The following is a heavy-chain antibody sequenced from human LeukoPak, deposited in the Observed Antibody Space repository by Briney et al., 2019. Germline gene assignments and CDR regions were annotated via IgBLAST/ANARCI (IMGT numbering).Heavy chain of an antibody. Sequence: PGGSLRLSCAASGFTLSSYGMHWVRQAPGKGLEWVAVISYAGSNKYYVDSVKGRYTISRGNSKNTLYLQMNSLRAEDTAVYYCAKDSLRWSYFYYGMDVWGQGTTVTVSS. CDR3: AKDSLRWSYFYYGMDV. D-gene: IGHD4-23*01. V-gene: IGHV3-30*18. J-gene: IGHJ6*02. CDR1: GFTLSSYG. CDR2: ISYAGSNK.